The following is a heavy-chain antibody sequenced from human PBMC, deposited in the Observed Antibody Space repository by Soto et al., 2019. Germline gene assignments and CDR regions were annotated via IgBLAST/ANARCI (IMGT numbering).Heavy chain of an antibody. V-gene: IGHV3-30-3*01. CDR3: ARGSLAVAGFDY. CDR1: GFTFSSYA. D-gene: IGHD6-19*01. J-gene: IGHJ4*02. Sequence: GGSLRLSCAASGFTFSSYAMHWVRQAPGKGLEWVAVISYDGSNKYYADSVKGRFTISRDNSKNTLYLQMNSLRAEDTAVYYCARGSLAVAGFDYWGQGTLVTVSS. CDR2: ISYDGSNK.